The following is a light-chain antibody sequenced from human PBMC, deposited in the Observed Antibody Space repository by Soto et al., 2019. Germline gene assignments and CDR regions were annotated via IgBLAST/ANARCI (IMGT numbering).Light chain of an antibody. J-gene: IGKJ1*01. V-gene: IGKV3-15*01. CDR3: QQYNDWPLT. CDR1: QSVSSSY. CDR2: GAF. Sequence: EIVLTQSPGTLSLCPGERATLSCRASQSVSSSYLAWYQQKPGQAPRLLIYGAFTRATGIPARFSGTGSGTEFTLTISSLQSEDFALYYCQQYNDWPLTFGQGTKVDI.